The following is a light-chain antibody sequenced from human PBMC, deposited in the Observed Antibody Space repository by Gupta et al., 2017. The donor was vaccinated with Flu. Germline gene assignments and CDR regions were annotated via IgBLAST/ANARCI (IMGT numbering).Light chain of an antibody. CDR1: QNINSW. Sequence: DIQVTQSPSTLSASVGDRVTITCRASQNINSWLAWYQQKPGKAPNVLIYKASNLESGVPSRFSGTESGTEFTLTITSLQPDDFATYYCQQYDTYPWTFGRGTKVEIK. V-gene: IGKV1-5*03. J-gene: IGKJ1*01. CDR2: KAS. CDR3: QQYDTYPWT.